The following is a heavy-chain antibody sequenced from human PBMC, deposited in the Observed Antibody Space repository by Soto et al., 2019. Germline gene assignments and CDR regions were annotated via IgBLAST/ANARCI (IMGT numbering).Heavy chain of an antibody. Sequence: EVQLLESGGDLVQPVGSLRLSCAASGFTFSSYAMSWVRQTPGKGLEWVSSVSASGASTYYAASVKGRFTISRDNSQNILFIQMNSLLGEDTAVYFCAKDGDSSSRPSDYWGQGTLVTVSS. CDR3: AKDGDSSSRPSDY. CDR1: GFTFSSYA. CDR2: VSASGAST. J-gene: IGHJ4*02. V-gene: IGHV3-23*01. D-gene: IGHD6-13*01.